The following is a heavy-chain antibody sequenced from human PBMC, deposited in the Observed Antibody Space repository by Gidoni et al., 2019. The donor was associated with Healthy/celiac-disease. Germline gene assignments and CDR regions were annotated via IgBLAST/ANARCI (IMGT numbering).Heavy chain of an antibody. CDR1: GFTFSAPY. CDR2: TRNKSNSDTT. D-gene: IGHD7-27*01. Sequence: EVQRVESWGGLVQPGGFRRLSGAASGFTFSAPYMCWVRQAPGTGLGWVGRTRNKSNSDTTDYAASMKGRFTISRDYSKNSLYLQMNSLKTDDTALYYCASVPLTGEDAFDIWGQWTRVPVAS. V-gene: IGHV3-72*01. CDR3: ASVPLTGEDAFDI. J-gene: IGHJ3*02.